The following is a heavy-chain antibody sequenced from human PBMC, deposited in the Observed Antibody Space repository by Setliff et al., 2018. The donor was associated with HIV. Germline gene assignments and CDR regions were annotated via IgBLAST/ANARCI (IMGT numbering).Heavy chain of an antibody. D-gene: IGHD6-19*01. V-gene: IGHV1-46*01. J-gene: IGHJ4*02. CDR1: GYTFTSYY. Sequence: ASVKVSCKASGYTFTSYYMHWVRQAPGQGLEWMGVVNPSGGSTSYAQKFQGRVTMTRDTSTSTVYMELSSLRSEDTAVYYCARVIAVAGHFDYWGQGTLVTVSS. CDR2: VNPSGGST. CDR3: ARVIAVAGHFDY.